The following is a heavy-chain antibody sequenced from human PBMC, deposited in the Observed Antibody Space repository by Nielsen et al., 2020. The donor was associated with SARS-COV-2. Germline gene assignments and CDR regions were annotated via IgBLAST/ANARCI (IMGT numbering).Heavy chain of an antibody. CDR1: GFIVNSNY. D-gene: IGHD3-22*01. CDR3: AKGTYYYDSSGYLDY. CDR2: ISGSGGST. V-gene: IGHV3-23*01. J-gene: IGHJ4*02. Sequence: GESLKISCAASGFIVNSNYMSWVRQAPGKGLEWVSAISGSGGSTYYADSVKGRFTISRDNSKNTLYLQMNSLRAEDTAVYYCAKGTYYYDSSGYLDYWGQGTLVTVSS.